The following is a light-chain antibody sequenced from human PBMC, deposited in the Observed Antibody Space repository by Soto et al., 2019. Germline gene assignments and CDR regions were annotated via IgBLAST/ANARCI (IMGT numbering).Light chain of an antibody. V-gene: IGLV1-44*01. Sequence: QAVVTQPPSASATPGQRVTISCSGSSSNIGSNTVNWYQQLPGTAPKLLIYKNNQRPSGVPDRFSGSKSGTSASLAISGLQSEDEADYYCAAWDDSLNGRVFGGGTKLTVL. CDR2: KNN. CDR3: AAWDDSLNGRV. J-gene: IGLJ3*02. CDR1: SSNIGSNT.